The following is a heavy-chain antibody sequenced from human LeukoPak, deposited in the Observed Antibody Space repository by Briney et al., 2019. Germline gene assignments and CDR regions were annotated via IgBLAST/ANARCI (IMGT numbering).Heavy chain of an antibody. CDR1: GFTFSSYW. V-gene: IGHV3-7*01. Sequence: GSLRLSCAASGFTFSSYWMSWVRQAPGKVLEWVANIKQDGSEKYYVDSVKGRFTISRDSAKNSLYLQMNSLRAEDTAVYYCAKEGWFVELDRHPVVIWGQGTMVTVSS. D-gene: IGHD3-10*01. CDR3: AKEGWFVELDRHPVVI. J-gene: IGHJ3*02. CDR2: IKQDGSEK.